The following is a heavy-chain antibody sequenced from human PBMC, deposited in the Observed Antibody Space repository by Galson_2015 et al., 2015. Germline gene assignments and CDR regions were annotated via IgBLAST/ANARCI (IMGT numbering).Heavy chain of an antibody. J-gene: IGHJ4*02. CDR2: IYSGGTT. CDR3: ARGTPTVGYCSGTRCWPFDY. D-gene: IGHD2-2*01. V-gene: IGHV3-53*01. Sequence: SLRLSCAASGFTVSSNYMSWVRQAPGKGLEWVSIIYSGGTTYYADSVKGRFTISRDNSKNTLYLQMNSLRVEDTAVYYCARGTPTVGYCSGTRCWPFDYWGQGTLVTVSP. CDR1: GFTVSSNY.